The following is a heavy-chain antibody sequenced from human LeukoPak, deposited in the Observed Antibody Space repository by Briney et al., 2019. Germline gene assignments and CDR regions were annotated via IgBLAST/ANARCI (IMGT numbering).Heavy chain of an antibody. CDR2: IYYSGST. CDR3: ARLWGYNQIDY. V-gene: IGHV4-59*08. CDR1: GGSISSHY. Sequence: PSETLSLTCTVSGGSISSHYWSWTRQPPGKGLEWIGYIYYSGSTNYNPSLKSRVTISVDTSKNQFSLKLSSVIAADTAVYYCARLWGYNQIDYWGQGTLVTVSS. D-gene: IGHD1-14*01. J-gene: IGHJ4*02.